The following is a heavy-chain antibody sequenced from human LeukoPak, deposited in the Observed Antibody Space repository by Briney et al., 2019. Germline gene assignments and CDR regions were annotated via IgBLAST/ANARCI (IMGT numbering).Heavy chain of an antibody. V-gene: IGHV5-51*01. CDR1: GYSFTSDW. Sequence: GESLKISCKGSGYSFTSDWIGWVRQMPVKGLEWMGIIYPGESDTRYSPSFQGQVTISADKSISTAYLQWSSLKASDTAMYYCALAGPYCTNGVCYSPDVWGKGTTVTVSS. CDR2: IYPGESDT. D-gene: IGHD2-8*01. J-gene: IGHJ6*04. CDR3: ALAGPYCTNGVCYSPDV.